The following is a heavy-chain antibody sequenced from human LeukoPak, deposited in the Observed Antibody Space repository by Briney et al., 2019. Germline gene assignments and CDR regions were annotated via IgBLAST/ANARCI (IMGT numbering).Heavy chain of an antibody. D-gene: IGHD3-22*01. CDR2: INHSGST. CDR1: GGSFSGYY. V-gene: IGHV4-34*01. J-gene: IGHJ4*02. CDR3: ARGPRITMIVVVMKPFDY. Sequence: SETLSLTCAVYGGSFSGYYWSWLRQPPGKGLEWIGEINHSGSTNYNPSLKSRVTISVDTSKNQFSLKLSSVTAAATAEYYCARGPRITMIVVVMKPFDYCGQGTLVTVSS.